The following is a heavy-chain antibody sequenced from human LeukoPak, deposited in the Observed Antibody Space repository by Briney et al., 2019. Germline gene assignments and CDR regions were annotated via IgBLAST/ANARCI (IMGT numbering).Heavy chain of an antibody. J-gene: IGHJ4*02. CDR2: ISPYNGNT. Sequence: ASVTVSCKASGYTFTNYGIIWVRQAPGQGLEWMGWISPYNGNTNYAQILQGRVTLTTDTSTSTAYMELRNLISDDTAVYYCARAPTITSRRDGYFDYWGQGTLVTVSS. V-gene: IGHV1-18*01. D-gene: IGHD4-11*01. CDR3: ARAPTITSRRDGYFDY. CDR1: GYTFTNYG.